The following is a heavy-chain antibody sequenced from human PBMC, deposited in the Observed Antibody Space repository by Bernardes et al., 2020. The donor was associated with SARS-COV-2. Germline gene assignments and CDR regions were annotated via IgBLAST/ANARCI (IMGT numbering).Heavy chain of an antibody. D-gene: IGHD6-19*01. CDR1: GFTFSRYW. J-gene: IGHJ6*02. CDR2: IKQDGSEK. CDR3: ARDAQAVAGTHYYYGMDV. V-gene: IGHV3-7*01. Sequence: GGSLRLSCAASGFTFSRYWLCWVRQAPGKGLEWVANIKQDGSEKYYVDSVKGRFTISRDNDKNSLYLQMNSLRAEDTAVYYCARDAQAVAGTHYYYGMDVWGQGTTVTVSS.